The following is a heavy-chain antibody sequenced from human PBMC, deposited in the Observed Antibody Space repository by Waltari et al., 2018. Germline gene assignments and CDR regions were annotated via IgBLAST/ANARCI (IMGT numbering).Heavy chain of an antibody. CDR3: ARLGSAGSGSSNDAFDI. CDR1: GGSFSGYY. V-gene: IGHV4-34*01. CDR2: INHSGST. Sequence: QVQLQQWGAGLLKPSETLSLTCAVYGGSFSGYYWSWIRQPPGKGLEWIGEINHSGSTSYKPSLKSRVTISVDTSKNQFSLKLTSVTAADTAVYYCARLGSAGSGSSNDAFDIWGQRTMVTVSS. J-gene: IGHJ3*02. D-gene: IGHD3-10*01.